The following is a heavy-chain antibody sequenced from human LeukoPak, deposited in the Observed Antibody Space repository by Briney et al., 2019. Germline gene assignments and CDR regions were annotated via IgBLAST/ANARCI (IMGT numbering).Heavy chain of an antibody. V-gene: IGHV3-30*18. J-gene: IGHJ4*02. Sequence: GGSLRLSCAASGFTFSSYGMPWVRQAPGKGLEWVAVISYDGSNKYYADSVKGRFTISRDNSKNTLYLQMNSLRAEDTAVYYCAKDLSHYSSSPGYWGQGTLVTVSS. CDR2: ISYDGSNK. CDR3: AKDLSHYSSSPGY. CDR1: GFTFSSYG. D-gene: IGHD6-6*01.